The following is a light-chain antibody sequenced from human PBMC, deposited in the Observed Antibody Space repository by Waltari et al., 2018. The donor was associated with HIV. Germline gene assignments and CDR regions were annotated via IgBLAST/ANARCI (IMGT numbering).Light chain of an antibody. Sequence: EIVLTQSPGTLSLSPGERATLACRASQSVTNNDLAWYQQKPGQAPRLLIYDGSNRATGIPDRFSGGGSGTDFSLTISRLEPEDFAVYYCQQFSDSPLTFGGGTKVEIK. CDR1: QSVTNND. V-gene: IGKV3-20*01. J-gene: IGKJ4*01. CDR2: DGS. CDR3: QQFSDSPLT.